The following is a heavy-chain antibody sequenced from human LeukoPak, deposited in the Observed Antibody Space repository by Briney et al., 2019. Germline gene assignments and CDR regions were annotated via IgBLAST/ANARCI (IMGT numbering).Heavy chain of an antibody. J-gene: IGHJ4*02. CDR3: AKVGDSSGYYATHFDY. V-gene: IGHV3-23*01. CDR1: GFTFSSYA. CDR2: ISGSGGST. Sequence: GGSLRLSCAASGFTFSSYAMSWVRQAPGKGLEWVSAISGSGGSTYYADSVKGRFTISRDNSKNTLYLQMNSLRAEDTAVYYCAKVGDSSGYYATHFDYWGQGTLVTVSS. D-gene: IGHD3-22*01.